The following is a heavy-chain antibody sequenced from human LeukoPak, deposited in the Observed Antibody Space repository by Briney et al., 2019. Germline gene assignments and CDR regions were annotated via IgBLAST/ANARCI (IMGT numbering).Heavy chain of an antibody. CDR2: IHYSGST. Sequence: SETLSLTCTVSGGSISSYYWSWIRQPPGKGLEWIGNIHYSGSTNYNPSLKSRVTISVDTSKNQFSLKLSSVTAADTAVYYCARGDYYDSSGYRYDYWGQGTLVTVSS. V-gene: IGHV4-59*12. CDR3: ARGDYYDSSGYRYDY. D-gene: IGHD3-22*01. J-gene: IGHJ4*02. CDR1: GGSISSYY.